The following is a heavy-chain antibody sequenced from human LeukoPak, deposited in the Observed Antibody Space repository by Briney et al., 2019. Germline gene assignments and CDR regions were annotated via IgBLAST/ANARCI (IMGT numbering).Heavy chain of an antibody. D-gene: IGHD2-2*02. CDR3: ARSYRSSTSGYRSLVY. J-gene: IGHJ4*02. CDR2: IYYSGIT. Sequence: SQTLSLTCTVSGGSISSDDYYWSWIRQPPGKGLEWIEYIYYSGITYYNPSLKSRVTISVDTSKNHFSLKLSSVTAADPAIYFCARSYRSSTSGYRSLVYWGQETLCTVSS. V-gene: IGHV4-30-4*01. CDR1: GGSISSDDYY.